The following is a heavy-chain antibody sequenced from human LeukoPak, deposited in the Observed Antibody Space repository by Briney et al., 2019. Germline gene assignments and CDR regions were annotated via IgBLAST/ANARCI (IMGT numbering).Heavy chain of an antibody. D-gene: IGHD2-2*01. Sequence: GGSLRLSCAASGFTFSSYGMHWVRQAPGKGLEWVAFIRYDGSNKYYADSVKGRFTISRDNSKNTLYLQMNSLRAEDTAVYYCAAGETFVVVPAAKGTNAFDIWGQGTTVTVSS. CDR3: AAGETFVVVPAAKGTNAFDI. CDR2: IRYDGSNK. J-gene: IGHJ3*02. CDR1: GFTFSSYG. V-gene: IGHV3-30*02.